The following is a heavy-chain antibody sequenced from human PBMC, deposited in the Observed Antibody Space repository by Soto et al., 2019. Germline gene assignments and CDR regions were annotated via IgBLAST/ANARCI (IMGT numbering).Heavy chain of an antibody. J-gene: IGHJ5*02. CDR3: GRDPVVGATGRSCLDP. CDR2: INAGNGNT. D-gene: IGHD1-26*01. V-gene: IGHV1-3*01. Sequence: ASVKVSCKACGDTFTTYALHWVRQAPGQGLEWMGWINAGNGNTRYSQNFQDRVTITRDTSASTVYMELSSLRSEDTAVYYCGRDPVVGATGRSCLDPWGQGTLVTVSS. CDR1: GDTFTTYA.